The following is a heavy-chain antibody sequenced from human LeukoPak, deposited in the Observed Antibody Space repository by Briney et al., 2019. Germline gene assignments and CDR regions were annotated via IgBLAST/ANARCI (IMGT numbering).Heavy chain of an antibody. D-gene: IGHD5-18*01. CDR1: GFTFNNYW. J-gene: IGHJ4*02. CDR3: ARGYSYGDGGYFDY. Sequence: GGSLRLSCAASGFTFNNYWMHWVRQPPGKGLVWASRINRDGSSTTYADSVKGRFTISRDNAKNTLYLQMSSLRAEDTAVYYCARGYSYGDGGYFDYWGQGTLVTVSS. CDR2: INRDGSST. V-gene: IGHV3-74*03.